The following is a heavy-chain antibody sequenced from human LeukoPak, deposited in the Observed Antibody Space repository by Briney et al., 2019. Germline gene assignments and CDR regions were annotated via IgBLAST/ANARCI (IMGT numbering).Heavy chain of an antibody. CDR2: ISAYNGNT. D-gene: IGHD3-3*01. J-gene: IGHJ6*02. V-gene: IGHV1-18*01. CDR1: GYTFTSYG. Sequence: ASVKVSCKASGYTFTSYGISWVRQAPGQGLEWMGWISAYNGNTNCAQKLRGRVTMTTDTSTSTAYMELRSLRSDDTAVYYCARAHYDFWSGYYYYYYGMDVWGQGTTVTVSS. CDR3: ARAHYDFWSGYYYYYYGMDV.